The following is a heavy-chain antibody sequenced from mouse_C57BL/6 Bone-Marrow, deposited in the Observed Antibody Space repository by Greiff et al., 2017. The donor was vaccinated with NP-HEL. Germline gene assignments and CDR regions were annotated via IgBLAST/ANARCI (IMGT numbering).Heavy chain of an antibody. CDR1: GYTFTDYY. J-gene: IGHJ4*01. V-gene: IGHV1-75*01. Sequence: QVQLQQSGPELVKPGASVKISCKASGYTFTDYYINWVKQRPGQGLEWIGWIFPGRGSTYYNEKFQGKATLTVDKSSSTAYMLLSSLPSVDSAAFFWATMDSSGYCAMDYWGQGTAVTVSS. CDR2: IFPGRGST. CDR3: ATMDSSGYCAMDY. D-gene: IGHD3-2*02.